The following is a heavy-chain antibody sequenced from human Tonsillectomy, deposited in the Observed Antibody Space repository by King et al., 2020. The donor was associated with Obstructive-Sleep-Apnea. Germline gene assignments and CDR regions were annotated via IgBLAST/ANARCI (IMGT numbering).Heavy chain of an antibody. CDR1: GFTLSSYA. CDR2: ISGIGGST. V-gene: IGHV3-23*04. CDR3: AKDRTLYGSGSYSYFDF. D-gene: IGHD3-10*01. Sequence: DVQLVESGGNLEQPGGSLRLSCAASGFTLSSYAMSWVRQAPGKGLEWGSAISGIGGSTYYADSVRGRFTISRDNSKNTLYLQMNSLRAEDTAVYYCAKDRTLYGSGSYSYFDFWGQGTLVTVSS. J-gene: IGHJ4*02.